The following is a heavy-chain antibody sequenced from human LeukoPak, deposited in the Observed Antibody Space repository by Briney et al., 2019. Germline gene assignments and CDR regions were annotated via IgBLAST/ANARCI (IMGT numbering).Heavy chain of an antibody. CDR3: ARDSSYGTHDY. Sequence: SETLSLTCTVSGGSISSGSYYWSWIRQPAGKGLEWIGRIYTSGSTNYNPSLKSRVTISVDTSKNQFSLKLSSVTAADTAVYYCARDSSYGTHDYWGQGTLVTVSS. J-gene: IGHJ4*02. CDR2: IYTSGST. D-gene: IGHD3-10*01. CDR1: GGSISSGSYY. V-gene: IGHV4-61*02.